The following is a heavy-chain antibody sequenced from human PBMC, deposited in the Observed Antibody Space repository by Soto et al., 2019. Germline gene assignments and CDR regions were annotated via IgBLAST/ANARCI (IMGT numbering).Heavy chain of an antibody. CDR1: GYTFTSYG. D-gene: IGHD5-12*01. J-gene: IGHJ3*02. CDR2: ISAYNGNT. CDR3: ARDTPSRWLQFSDAFDI. Sequence: WASVKVSCKASGYTFTSYGISWVRQAPGQGLEWMGWISAYNGNTNYAQKLQGRVTMTTDTSTSTAYMELRSLRSDDTAVYYCARDTPSRWLQFSDAFDIWGQGTMVTVSS. V-gene: IGHV1-18*04.